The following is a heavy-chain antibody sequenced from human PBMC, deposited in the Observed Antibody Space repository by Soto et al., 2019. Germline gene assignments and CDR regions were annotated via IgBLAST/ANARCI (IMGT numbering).Heavy chain of an antibody. CDR2: ISSSSSYT. V-gene: IGHV3-11*06. D-gene: IGHD6-13*01. CDR1: GFTFSYYY. J-gene: IGHJ4*02. Sequence: GGSLRLSCAASGFTFSYYYMSWIRQSPGKGLEWVSYISSSSSYTNYADSVKGRFTISRDNAKNSLYLQMNSLRAEDTAVYYCARDRGYSTPSFDYWGQGTLVTVSS. CDR3: ARDRGYSTPSFDY.